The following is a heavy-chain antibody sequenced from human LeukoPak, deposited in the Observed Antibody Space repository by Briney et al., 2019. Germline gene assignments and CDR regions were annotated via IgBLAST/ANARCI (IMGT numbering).Heavy chain of an antibody. V-gene: IGHV3-23*01. CDR2: ISGSGGST. CDR1: GFTFSSYG. D-gene: IGHD3-3*01. CDR3: AKDRGYYSYFDY. J-gene: IGHJ4*02. Sequence: GGSLRLSCAASGFTFSSYGMSWVRQAPGKGLEWVSAISGSGGSTYYADSVKGRFTISRDNSKNTLYLQMNSLRAEDTAVYYCAKDRGYYSYFDYWGQGTLVTVSS.